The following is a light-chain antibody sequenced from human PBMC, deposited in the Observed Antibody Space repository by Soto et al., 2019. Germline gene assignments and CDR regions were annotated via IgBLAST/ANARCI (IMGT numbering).Light chain of an antibody. CDR3: QQYGSSPIT. CDR1: QSLSGNY. V-gene: IGKV3-20*01. Sequence: EIVLTQSPGTLSLSPGERATLSCRASQSLSGNYLAGYQQKPGQAPRFLIYGASNRATGIPDRFSGGGSGTDFALTISRPEPEDSAVYYCQQYGSSPITFGQGTRLEIK. CDR2: GAS. J-gene: IGKJ5*01.